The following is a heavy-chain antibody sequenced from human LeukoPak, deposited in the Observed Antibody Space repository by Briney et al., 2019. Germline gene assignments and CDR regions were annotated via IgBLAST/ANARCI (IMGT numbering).Heavy chain of an antibody. CDR3: ARDGGGLAY. CDR1: GFSFSSYW. CDR2: ISTDGSST. J-gene: IGHJ4*02. V-gene: IGHV3-74*01. Sequence: GGSLRLSCAASGFSFSSYWMHWVRQPPGKGLVWVSRISTDGSSTAYADSVKGRFTISRDNAKNTLYLQMNSLRAEDTAVYYCARDGGGLAYCGQGTLVTVSS. D-gene: IGHD2-15*01.